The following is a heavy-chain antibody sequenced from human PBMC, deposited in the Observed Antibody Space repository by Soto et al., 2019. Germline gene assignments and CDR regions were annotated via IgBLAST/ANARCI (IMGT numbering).Heavy chain of an antibody. CDR1: GGSISRGGYY. Sequence: SETLSLTCTFSGGSISRGGYYWSWIRQLPGKGLEWIGFIYYSGSTYYNPSLKSRVTISVDTSKNQFSLKLSSVTAADTAVYYCARGSSGDKVDYWGQGTLVTV. CDR3: ARGSSGDKVDY. CDR2: IYYSGST. V-gene: IGHV4-30-4*08. D-gene: IGHD1-26*01. J-gene: IGHJ4*02.